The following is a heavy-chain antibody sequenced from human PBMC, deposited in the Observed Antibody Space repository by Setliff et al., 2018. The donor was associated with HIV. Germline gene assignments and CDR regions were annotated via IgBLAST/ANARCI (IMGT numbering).Heavy chain of an antibody. Sequence: PGGSLRLSCAASGFTFSSYSMNWVRQAPGKGLEWVSYISSSRSTIYYADSVKGRFTISRDNAKNSLYLQMNSLRAEDTAVYYCARDRGEYCSTTSRPFGYWGQGTLVTVSS. V-gene: IGHV3-48*01. J-gene: IGHJ4*02. D-gene: IGHD2-2*01. CDR2: ISSSRSTI. CDR1: GFTFSSYS. CDR3: ARDRGEYCSTTSRPFGY.